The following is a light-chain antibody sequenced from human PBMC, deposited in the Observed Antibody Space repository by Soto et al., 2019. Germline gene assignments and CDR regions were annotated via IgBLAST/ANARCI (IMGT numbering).Light chain of an antibody. CDR2: GAS. J-gene: IGKJ5*01. CDR3: RQYNNWPAIT. V-gene: IGKV3-15*01. CDR1: QSVSSN. Sequence: EIVMTQSPATLSVSQGERATLSCRASQSVSSNLAWYQQKPGQAPRLLIYGASTRATGIPARFSGSGSGTEFTLTISSLQSEDFAVYYCRQYNNWPAITFGQGTRLEIK.